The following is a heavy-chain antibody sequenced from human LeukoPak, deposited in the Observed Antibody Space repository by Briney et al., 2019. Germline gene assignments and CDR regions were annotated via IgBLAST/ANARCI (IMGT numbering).Heavy chain of an antibody. CDR1: GGTFSSYA. J-gene: IGHJ4*02. V-gene: IGHV1-69*05. D-gene: IGHD3-3*01. CDR2: IIPIFGTA. CDR3: ARQGIFGVVRGPFDY. Sequence: SVKVSCKASGGTFSSYAISWVRQAPGQGLEWMGGIIPIFGTANYAQKFQGRVTITTDESTSTAYMELSSLRSEDTAVYYCARQGIFGVVRGPFDYWGQGTLVTVSS.